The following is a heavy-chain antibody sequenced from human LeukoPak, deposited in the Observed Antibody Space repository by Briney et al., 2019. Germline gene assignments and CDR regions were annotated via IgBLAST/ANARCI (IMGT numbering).Heavy chain of an antibody. Sequence: SETLSLTCTVSGGSISSGDYYWSWIRQPPGKGPEWIGYIYYSGSTYYNPSLKSRVTISVDTSKNQFSLKLSSATAADTAVYYCARGAGFCSSTSCSDAFDIWGQGTMVTVSS. J-gene: IGHJ3*02. CDR1: GGSISSGDYY. D-gene: IGHD2-2*03. V-gene: IGHV4-30-4*08. CDR3: ARGAGFCSSTSCSDAFDI. CDR2: IYYSGST.